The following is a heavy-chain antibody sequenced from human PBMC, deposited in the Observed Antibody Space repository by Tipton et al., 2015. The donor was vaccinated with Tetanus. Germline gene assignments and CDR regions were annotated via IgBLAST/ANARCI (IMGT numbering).Heavy chain of an antibody. V-gene: IGHV3-9*01. Sequence: SLRLSCAASGFTFDDYAMHWVRQAPGKDLEWVSGISWNSGSIGYADSVKGRFTISRDNAKNSLYLQMNSLRAEDTALYYCAKDTGVTPHNGMDVWGQGTTVTVSS. CDR3: AKDTGVTPHNGMDV. CDR1: GFTFDDYA. D-gene: IGHD2-21*02. CDR2: ISWNSGSI. J-gene: IGHJ6*02.